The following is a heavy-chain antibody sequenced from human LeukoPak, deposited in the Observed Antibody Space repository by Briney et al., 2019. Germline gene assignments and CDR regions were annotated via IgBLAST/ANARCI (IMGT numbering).Heavy chain of an antibody. CDR2: ISSSGSTI. CDR1: GFTFSSYE. CDR3: ATLLGYGPTRPFDY. Sequence: PGGSLRLSCAASGFTFSSYEMNWVRQAPGKGLEWVSYISSSGSTIYYADSVKGRFTISRDNAKNSLYLQMNSLRAEDTAVYYCATLLGYGPTRPFDYWGQGTLVTVSS. D-gene: IGHD5-18*01. V-gene: IGHV3-48*03. J-gene: IGHJ4*02.